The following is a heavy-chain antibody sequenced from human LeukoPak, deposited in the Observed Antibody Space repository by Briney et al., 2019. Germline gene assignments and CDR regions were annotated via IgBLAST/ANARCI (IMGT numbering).Heavy chain of an antibody. CDR1: GFTFSSYA. V-gene: IGHV3-30*04. J-gene: IGHJ4*02. Sequence: GGSLRLPCAASGFTFSSYAMHWVRQAPGKGLEWVAVISYDGSNKYYADSVKGRFTISRDNSKNTLFLQMNSLRAEDTAVYYCAKGAMVRGVLDYWGQGTLVTVSS. CDR3: AKGAMVRGVLDY. CDR2: ISYDGSNK. D-gene: IGHD3-10*01.